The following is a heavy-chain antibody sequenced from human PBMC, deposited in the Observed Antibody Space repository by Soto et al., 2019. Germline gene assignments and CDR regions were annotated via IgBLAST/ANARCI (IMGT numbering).Heavy chain of an antibody. CDR1: GYTFSNYG. D-gene: IGHD2-8*02. J-gene: IGHJ3*02. CDR2: ISTYNGNT. V-gene: IGHV1-18*01. Sequence: QAQVVQSGAEVKKPGASVKVSCKASGYTFSNYGFSWVRQAPGQGLEWMGWISTYNGNTKYAQNLHGRVTMTTDTSTSTAYMELRSLRSDDTAVYYCARDTVFDIWGQGTMVTVSS. CDR3: ARDTVFDI.